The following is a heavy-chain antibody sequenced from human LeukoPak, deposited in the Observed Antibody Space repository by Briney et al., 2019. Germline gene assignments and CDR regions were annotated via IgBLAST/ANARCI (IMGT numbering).Heavy chain of an antibody. D-gene: IGHD3-22*01. CDR3: ASRGPYYYDSSGYYTLDY. V-gene: IGHV4-38-2*02. CDR1: GYSISSGYY. J-gene: IGHJ4*02. CDR2: IYHSGST. Sequence: SETLSLTCTVSGYSISSGYYWGWIRQPPGKGLEWIGSIYHSGSTYYNPSLKSRVTISVDTSKNQFSLKLSSVTAADTAVYYCASRGPYYYDSSGYYTLDYWGQGTLVTVSS.